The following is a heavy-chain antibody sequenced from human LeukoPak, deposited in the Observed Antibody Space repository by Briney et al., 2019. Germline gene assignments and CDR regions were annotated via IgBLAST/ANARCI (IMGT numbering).Heavy chain of an antibody. Sequence: PSETLSLTCSVSGGSISGHYWTWIRQPPGKGLEWIGYIYYSGSTNYNPSLKSRVTISVDTSKNQFSLKLSSVTAADTAVYYCARHRVYGGNSEGWFDPWGQGTLVTVSS. CDR1: GGSISGHY. J-gene: IGHJ5*02. CDR2: IYYSGST. V-gene: IGHV4-59*08. CDR3: ARHRVYGGNSEGWFDP. D-gene: IGHD4-23*01.